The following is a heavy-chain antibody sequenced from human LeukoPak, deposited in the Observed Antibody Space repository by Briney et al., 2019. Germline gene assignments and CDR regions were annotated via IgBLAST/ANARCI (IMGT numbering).Heavy chain of an antibody. V-gene: IGHV3-30*02. D-gene: IGHD1-26*01. Sequence: PGGSLRLSCAASGFTFISYSIHWVRQAPGKGLEWVAFIRYDGSNKYYADSVKGRFTISRDNSKNTLYLQMNSLRAEDTAVYYCAKDRALHFDYWGQGTLVTVSS. CDR3: AKDRALHFDY. CDR1: GFTFISYS. CDR2: IRYDGSNK. J-gene: IGHJ4*02.